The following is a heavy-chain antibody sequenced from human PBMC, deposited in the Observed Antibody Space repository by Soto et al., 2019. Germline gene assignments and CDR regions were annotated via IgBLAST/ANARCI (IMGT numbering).Heavy chain of an antibody. D-gene: IGHD3-22*01. CDR2: TYYSGST. Sequence: SETLSLTCTVSSGSISSGSYYWDWIRQPPGKGLEWIGNTYYSGSTNYNPSLESRVTISVDTSKNQFSLKLSSVTAADTAVYYCARQTDSYYTFDAFDIWGQGTMVTVSS. V-gene: IGHV4-39*01. CDR3: ARQTDSYYTFDAFDI. J-gene: IGHJ3*02. CDR1: SGSISSGSYY.